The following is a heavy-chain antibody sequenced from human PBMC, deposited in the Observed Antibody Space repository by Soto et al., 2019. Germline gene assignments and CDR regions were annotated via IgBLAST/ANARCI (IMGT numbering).Heavy chain of an antibody. V-gene: IGHV4-4*02. D-gene: IGHD6-19*01. CDR1: GDSISSSNW. CDR3: ARGVSVAGTWWFDP. CDR2: IYHTGST. Sequence: SETLSLTCAVSGDSISSSNWWSWVRQPPGKGLEWIGEIYHTGSTNYNPSLKSRVTISVDKSKNQFSLNLSSVTAADTAVYYCARGVSVAGTWWFDPWGQGTLVTVSS. J-gene: IGHJ5*02.